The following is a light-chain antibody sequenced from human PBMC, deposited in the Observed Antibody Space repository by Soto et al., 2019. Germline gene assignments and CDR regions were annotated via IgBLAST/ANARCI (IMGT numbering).Light chain of an antibody. CDR3: QQSGRTPYT. CDR1: QSVSSSY. J-gene: IGKJ2*01. Sequence: EVTLSHSPATLSCSPGETATISCRVSQSVSSSYLAWYQQKPGQAPRLLIYATSSRATGIPDRFSGSGSGTDFTLTINRLEPEDFAVYYCQQSGRTPYTFGQGTKVDI. CDR2: ATS. V-gene: IGKV3-20*01.